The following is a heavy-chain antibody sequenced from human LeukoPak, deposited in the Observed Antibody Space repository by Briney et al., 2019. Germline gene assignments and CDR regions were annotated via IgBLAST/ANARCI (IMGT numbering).Heavy chain of an antibody. J-gene: IGHJ5*02. D-gene: IGHD6-6*01. CDR3: ARDKGIRRSSSSATHWFDP. V-gene: IGHV1-2*06. CDR1: GYTITGYY. CDR2: INPNSGGT. Sequence: ASVKVSCKASGYTITGYYMHWVRQAPGQGLEWMGRINPNSGGTNYAQKFQGRVTMTRDTSISTAYMELSRLRSDDTAVYYCARDKGIRRSSSSATHWFDPWGQGTLVTVSS.